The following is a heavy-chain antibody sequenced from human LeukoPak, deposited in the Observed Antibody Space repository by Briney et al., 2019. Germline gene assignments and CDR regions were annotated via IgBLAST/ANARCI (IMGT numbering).Heavy chain of an antibody. J-gene: IGHJ4*02. CDR2: INPSGGST. V-gene: IGHV1-46*01. D-gene: IGHD1-26*01. CDR1: GYTFTSYY. CDR3: ARMWDRDYFDY. Sequence: GASVKVSCKASGYTFTSYYMHWVRQAPGQGLEWMGIINPSGGSTSYAQKFQGRVTMTRDTSKNQFSLKLSSVTAADTAVYYCARMWDRDYFDYWGQGTLVTVSS.